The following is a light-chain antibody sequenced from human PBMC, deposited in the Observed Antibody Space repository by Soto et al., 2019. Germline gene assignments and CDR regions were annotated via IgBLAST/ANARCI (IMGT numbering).Light chain of an antibody. J-gene: IGKJ1*01. CDR3: QQYKNWPRA. V-gene: IGKV3-15*01. CDR1: QSVSSY. Sequence: EIVLTQSPATLSLSPGERATLSCRASQSVSSYLAWYQQKPGQAPRLLIYGASTRATGIPARFSGSGSGTEFTLTISSLQSEDFAVYYCQQYKNWPRAFGQGTKVDI. CDR2: GAS.